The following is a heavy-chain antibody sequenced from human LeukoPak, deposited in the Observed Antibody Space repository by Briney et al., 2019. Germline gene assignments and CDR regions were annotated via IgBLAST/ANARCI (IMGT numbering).Heavy chain of an antibody. J-gene: IGHJ4*02. CDR2: MNQDGSKK. V-gene: IGHV3-7*01. Sequence: GGSLRLSCAASGFTFSRSWMSWVRQAPGKGLEWVANMNQDGSKKNYVDSVKGRFTISRDNAKNSLYLQMNSLRAEDTAVYYCAREVYDFWSGYFSDYWGQGTLVTVSS. D-gene: IGHD3-3*01. CDR3: AREVYDFWSGYFSDY. CDR1: GFTFSRSW.